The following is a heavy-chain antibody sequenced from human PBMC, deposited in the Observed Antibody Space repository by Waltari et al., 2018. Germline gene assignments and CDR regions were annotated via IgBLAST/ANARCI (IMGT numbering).Heavy chain of an antibody. D-gene: IGHD3-10*01. J-gene: IGHJ4*02. CDR2: AHYRGTG. V-gene: IGHV4-39*07. Sequence: QLQLQESGPGVVRPSETLSLTCTVSGGSISDHDHYWGWVRQPPGKGLEWIGSAHYRGTGSYNPSLTGRVVISVDTSKNHFSLRLNSMTAADTAVYYCAREAVLYFGELSGEFDYWGQGSLVTVSS. CDR1: GGSISDHDHY. CDR3: AREAVLYFGELSGEFDY.